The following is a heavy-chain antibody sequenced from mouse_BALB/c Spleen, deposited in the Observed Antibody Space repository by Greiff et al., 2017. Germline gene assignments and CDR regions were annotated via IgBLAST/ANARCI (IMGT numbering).Heavy chain of an antibody. CDR3: AITTVVDRYFDV. CDR2: IDPANGNT. J-gene: IGHJ1*01. V-gene: IGHV14-3*02. Sequence: SGAELVKPGASVKLSCTASGFNIKDTYMHWVKQRPEQGLEWIGRIDPANGNTKYDPKFQGKATITADTSSNTAYLQLSSLTSEDTAVYYCAITTVVDRYFDVWGAGTTVTVSS. CDR1: GFNIKDTY. D-gene: IGHD1-1*01.